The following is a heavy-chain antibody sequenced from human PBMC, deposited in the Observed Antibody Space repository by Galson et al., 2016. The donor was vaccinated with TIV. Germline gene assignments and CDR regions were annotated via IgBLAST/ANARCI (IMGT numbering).Heavy chain of an antibody. Sequence: PALVKPTQTLTLTCSFSGFSLASTAVGVGWVRQPPGEALDWLGLIYLDDQKWYRPSLQNRMTITKDTSKNHVVLTLTNLEPADTGTYYCAHGSGWLLDYWGQGILVTVSS. V-gene: IGHV2-5*02. CDR1: GFSLASTAVG. CDR2: IYLDDQK. CDR3: AHGSGWLLDY. D-gene: IGHD6-19*01. J-gene: IGHJ4*02.